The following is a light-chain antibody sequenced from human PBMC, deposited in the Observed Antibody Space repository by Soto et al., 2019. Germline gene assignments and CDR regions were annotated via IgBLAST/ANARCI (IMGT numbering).Light chain of an antibody. CDR2: KAS. Sequence: DIQMTQSPSSLSASVGYRFTMTCRASQTISTWLAWYQQKPGRAPKLLIYKASSLESGVPSRFSGSGYGTEFTLTISSLQPDDFATYYCQQYNSYWTFGQGTKVDI. CDR3: QQYNSYWT. CDR1: QTISTW. J-gene: IGKJ1*01. V-gene: IGKV1-5*03.